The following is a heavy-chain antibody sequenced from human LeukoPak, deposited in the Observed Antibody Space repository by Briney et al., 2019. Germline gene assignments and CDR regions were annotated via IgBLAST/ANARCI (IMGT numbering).Heavy chain of an antibody. CDR2: LSSRSTYI. V-gene: IGHV3-21*01. CDR1: GLAFNTYS. J-gene: IGHJ3*02. Sequence: GGSLRLTCAASGLAFNTYSMVWARQAPGKGLEWVSSLSSRSTYIYYADSVRGRFPISRDNTKNSLYLQMNSLRAEDTAVYYCARVRAGGQKMNAFDIWGRATMVTVSS. D-gene: IGHD1-26*01. CDR3: ARVRAGGQKMNAFDI.